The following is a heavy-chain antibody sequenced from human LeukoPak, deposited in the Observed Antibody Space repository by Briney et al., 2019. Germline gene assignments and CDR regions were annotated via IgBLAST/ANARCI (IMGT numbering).Heavy chain of an antibody. J-gene: IGHJ6*02. Sequence: ASVKVSCKASGYTFTSYDINWVRQATGQGLEWMGWMNPNSGNTGYAQKFQGRVTMTRNTSISTAYMELSSLRSEGTAVYYCATESQASYYYGMDVWGQGTTVTVSS. D-gene: IGHD1-26*01. CDR3: ATESQASYYYGMDV. CDR2: MNPNSGNT. CDR1: GYTFTSYD. V-gene: IGHV1-8*01.